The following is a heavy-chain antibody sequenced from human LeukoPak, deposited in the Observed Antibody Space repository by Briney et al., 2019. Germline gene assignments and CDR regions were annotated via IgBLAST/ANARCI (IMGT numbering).Heavy chain of an antibody. V-gene: IGHV3-74*01. CDR1: GFIFSDYW. CDR2: ITSDGSST. Sequence: PGGSLRLSCAASGFIFSDYWMHWVRQAPGKGLAWVSRITSDGSSTSHADSVKGRFTISRDNAKNTLYLQMNSLRAEDTAVYYCASNVFGSVSVWGQGTLVTVSS. CDR3: ASNVFGSVSV. D-gene: IGHD3-10*01. J-gene: IGHJ1*01.